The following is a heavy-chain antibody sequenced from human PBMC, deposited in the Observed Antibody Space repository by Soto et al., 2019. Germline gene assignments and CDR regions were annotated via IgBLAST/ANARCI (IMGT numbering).Heavy chain of an antibody. CDR2: INTYNGNT. V-gene: IGHV1-18*01. CDR3: ARGVGSGTYYNQYNWFDP. D-gene: IGHD3-10*01. Sequence: ASVKVSCKSSGYTFTNYGISWVLQAPGQGLEWMGWINTYNGNTNHAQKLQGRVTMTTDTSTSTAYMELRSLRSDDTAVYYCARGVGSGTYYNQYNWFDPWGQGTLVTVSS. J-gene: IGHJ5*02. CDR1: GYTFTNYG.